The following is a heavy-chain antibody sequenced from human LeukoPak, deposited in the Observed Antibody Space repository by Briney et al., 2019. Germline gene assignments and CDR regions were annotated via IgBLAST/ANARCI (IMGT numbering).Heavy chain of an antibody. CDR2: INPNSGGT. V-gene: IGHV1-2*02. CDR1: GYTFTSYG. CDR3: ARVIYRMFYMDV. Sequence: ASVKVSCKASGYTFTSYGISWVRQAPGQGLEWMGWINPNSGGTNYAQKFQGRVTMTRDTSISTAYMELSRLRSDDTAVYYCARVIYRMFYMDVWGKGTTVTISS. J-gene: IGHJ6*03. D-gene: IGHD4-11*01.